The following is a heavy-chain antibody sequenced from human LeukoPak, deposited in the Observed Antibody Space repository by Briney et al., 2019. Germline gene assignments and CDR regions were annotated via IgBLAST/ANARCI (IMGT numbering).Heavy chain of an antibody. V-gene: IGHV3-23*01. CDR3: AKPRYSSSSYNWFDP. D-gene: IGHD6-13*01. CDR2: ISGSGGST. Sequence: PGGSLRLSCAAPGFTFSSYAMSWVRQAPGKGPEWVSAISGSGGSTYYADSVKGRFTISRDNSKNTLYLQMNSLRAEDTAVYYCAKPRYSSSSYNWFDPWGQGTLVTVSS. J-gene: IGHJ5*02. CDR1: GFTFSSYA.